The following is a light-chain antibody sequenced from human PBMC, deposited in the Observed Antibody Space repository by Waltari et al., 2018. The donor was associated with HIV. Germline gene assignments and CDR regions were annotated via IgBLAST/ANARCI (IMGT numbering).Light chain of an antibody. CDR1: SSDVGEYNS. Sequence: QSALTQPRSVSGSPGLSVTISCTGTSSDVGEYNSVSCYQRLPGKAPKLIIYDVTKRPSGVPDRFSGSKSGNTASLSISGLQADDEADYYCCSYGGTHSSPSVFGGGTRLTVL. CDR3: CSYGGTHSSPSV. J-gene: IGLJ3*02. CDR2: DVT. V-gene: IGLV2-11*01.